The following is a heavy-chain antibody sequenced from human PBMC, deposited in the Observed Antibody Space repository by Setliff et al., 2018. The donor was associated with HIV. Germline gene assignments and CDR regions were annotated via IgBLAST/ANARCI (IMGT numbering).Heavy chain of an antibody. CDR2: ISPDGSVI. CDR1: GFTFGSQW. J-gene: IGHJ3*02. CDR3: ALVGGITVPPDGFDI. Sequence: GSLRLSCAASGFTFGSQWMHWVRQAPGKGLVWVSRISPDGSVINYAGSVKGRFTISRDNAKNTLYLQMNGLRAEDTSVYHCALVGGITVPPDGFDIWGQGTMVTVSS. V-gene: IGHV3-74*01. D-gene: IGHD3-22*01.